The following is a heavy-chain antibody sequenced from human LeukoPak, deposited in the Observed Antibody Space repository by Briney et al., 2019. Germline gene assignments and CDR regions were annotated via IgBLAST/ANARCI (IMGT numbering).Heavy chain of an antibody. CDR1: GYTFTGYY. V-gene: IGHV1-18*04. CDR2: ISAYNGNT. Sequence: ASVKVSCKASGYTFTGYYMHWVRQAPGQGLEWMGWISAYNGNTNYAQKLQGRVTMTTDTSTSTAYMELRSLRSDDTAVYYCARGEHYDILTGYPYYYYGMDVWGQGTTVTVSS. D-gene: IGHD3-9*01. J-gene: IGHJ6*02. CDR3: ARGEHYDILTGYPYYYYGMDV.